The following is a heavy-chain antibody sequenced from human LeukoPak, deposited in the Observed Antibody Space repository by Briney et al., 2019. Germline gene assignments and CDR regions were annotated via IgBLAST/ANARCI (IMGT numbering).Heavy chain of an antibody. J-gene: IGHJ5*02. CDR3: AKITSEGS. CDR2: ITGSGGAT. CDR1: GFTFSSFP. D-gene: IGHD3-10*01. V-gene: IGHV3-23*01. Sequence: PGGPLRLSCAASGFTFSSFPMNWVRPAPGKGLQWVSAITGSGGATYYAASVKGRFTISRDNSKNRLYLQMDFLRAEDTAVYYCAKITSEGSWGQGTLVTVSS.